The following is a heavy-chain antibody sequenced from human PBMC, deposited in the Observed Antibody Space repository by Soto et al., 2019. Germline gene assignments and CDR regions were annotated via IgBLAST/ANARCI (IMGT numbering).Heavy chain of an antibody. CDR1: GYTLTELS. CDR2: FDPEDGET. Sequence: ASVKVSCKVSGYTLTELSMHWVRQAPGKGLEWMGGFDPEDGETIYAQKFQGRVTMTEDTSTDTAYMELSSLRSEDTAVYYCATKLRAVTAFDYWGQGTLVTVSS. J-gene: IGHJ4*02. D-gene: IGHD4-17*01. V-gene: IGHV1-24*01. CDR3: ATKLRAVTAFDY.